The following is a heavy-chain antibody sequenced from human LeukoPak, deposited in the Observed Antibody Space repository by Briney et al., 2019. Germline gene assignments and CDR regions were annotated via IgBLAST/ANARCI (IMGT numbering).Heavy chain of an antibody. CDR2: ISSSSTYI. D-gene: IGHD3-10*01. CDR1: GFTFSNYN. V-gene: IGHV3-21*06. Sequence: GGSLRLSCAASGFTFSNYNMNWVRQAPGKGLEWVSFISSSSTYIYYADSLKGRFTISRDNAKNSLYLQMNSLRAEDTAVYYCARDYYGSGIDYWGQGTLVTVSS. CDR3: ARDYYGSGIDY. J-gene: IGHJ4*02.